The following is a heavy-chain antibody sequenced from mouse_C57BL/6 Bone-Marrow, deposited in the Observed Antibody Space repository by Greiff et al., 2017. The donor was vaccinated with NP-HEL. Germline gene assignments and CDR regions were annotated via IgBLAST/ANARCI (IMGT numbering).Heavy chain of an antibody. CDR3: ASGLRFFDY. Sequence: EVHLVESGGDLVKPGGSLKLSCAASGFTFSSYGMSWVRQTPDKRLEWVATISSGGSYTYYPDSVKGRFTISRDNAKNTLYLQMSSLKSEDTAMYYCASGLRFFDYWGKGTTLTVSS. V-gene: IGHV5-6*01. D-gene: IGHD1-1*01. CDR2: ISSGGSYT. CDR1: GFTFSSYG. J-gene: IGHJ2*01.